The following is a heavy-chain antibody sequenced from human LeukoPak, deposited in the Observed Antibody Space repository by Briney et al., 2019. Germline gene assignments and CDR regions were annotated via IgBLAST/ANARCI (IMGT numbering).Heavy chain of an antibody. D-gene: IGHD2-2*01. Sequence: SETLSLTCTVSAGSISSYYWTWIRQPPGKGLEWIGYIYYSGSTNYNPSLKSRVTISVDTSKNQFSLKLSSVTAADTAVYYCARDRYCSSTSCYWDYYYGMDVWGQGTTVTVSS. CDR3: ARDRYCSSTSCYWDYYYGMDV. J-gene: IGHJ6*02. V-gene: IGHV4-59*01. CDR1: AGSISSYY. CDR2: IYYSGST.